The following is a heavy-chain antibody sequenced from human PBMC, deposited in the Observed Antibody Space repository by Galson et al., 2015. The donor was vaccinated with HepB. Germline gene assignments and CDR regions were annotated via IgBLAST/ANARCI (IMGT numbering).Heavy chain of an antibody. CDR3: VKDKRRQQLVVGHSYYHGMDV. Sequence: SLRLSCAVSGFSFSSYAMSWVRQTPGEGLEWVSGISGSGGATYYADPVKGRFTISRDNSRNTLYLQMNSLRAEDTAVYYCVKDKRRQQLVVGHSYYHGMDVWGQGTTVIVSS. V-gene: IGHV3-23*01. D-gene: IGHD6-13*01. J-gene: IGHJ6*02. CDR1: GFSFSSYA. CDR2: ISGSGGAT.